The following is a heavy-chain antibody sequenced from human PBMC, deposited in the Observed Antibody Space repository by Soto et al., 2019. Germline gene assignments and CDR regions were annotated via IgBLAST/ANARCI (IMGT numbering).Heavy chain of an antibody. Sequence: GESLKISCKGSGYNFNSYWIGWVRQMPGKGLEWMGIIFPGDSDIRYSPSFQGQVTISADKSISTAYLQWNSLKASDTAMYYCARQTTLEPFDIWGQRTMVTVSS. CDR3: ARQTTLEPFDI. CDR2: IFPGDSDI. J-gene: IGHJ3*02. V-gene: IGHV5-51*01. D-gene: IGHD1-1*01. CDR1: GYNFNSYW.